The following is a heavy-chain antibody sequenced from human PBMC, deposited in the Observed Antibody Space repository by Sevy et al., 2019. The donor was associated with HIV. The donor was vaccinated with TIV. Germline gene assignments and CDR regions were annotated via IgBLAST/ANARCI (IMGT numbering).Heavy chain of an antibody. D-gene: IGHD3-3*01. CDR2: ISSNGGST. V-gene: IGHV3-64D*06. CDR3: VKSRTYYDFWSGYYTEFDP. Sequence: GGSLRLSCSASGFTFSSYAMHWVRQAPGKGLEYVSAISSNGGSTYYADSVKGRFTISRDNSKNTLYLQMSSLRAEVTAVYYCVKSRTYYDFWSGYYTEFDPWGQGTLVTVSS. J-gene: IGHJ5*02. CDR1: GFTFSSYA.